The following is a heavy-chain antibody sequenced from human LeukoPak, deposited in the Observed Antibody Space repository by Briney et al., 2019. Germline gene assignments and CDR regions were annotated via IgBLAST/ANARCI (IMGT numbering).Heavy chain of an antibody. CDR2: IKQDGSEK. D-gene: IGHD2-8*01. J-gene: IGHJ4*02. CDR1: GFTFSSYW. Sequence: GGSLRLSCAASGFTFSSYWMSWVRQAPGKGLEWVANIKQDGSEKYYVDSVKGRFTISRDNSKNTLYLQMNSLRAEDTAVYYCARTRNGGYFDYWGQGTLVTVSS. CDR3: ARTRNGGYFDY. V-gene: IGHV3-7*01.